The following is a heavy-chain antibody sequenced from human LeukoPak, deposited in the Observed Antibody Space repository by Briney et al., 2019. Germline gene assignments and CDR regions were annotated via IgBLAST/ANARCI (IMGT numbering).Heavy chain of an antibody. J-gene: IGHJ6*02. CDR1: GFTFTTYW. CDR3: ARDAVDTANAV. Sequence: GGSLRLSCAASGFTFTTYWMHWVRQAPGKGLVWVSHNNSDGSITSYADSVKGRFTISRDNAKNTLYLQMNSLRAEDTAVYYCARDAVDTANAVWGQGTTVTVSS. V-gene: IGHV3-74*01. CDR2: NNSDGSIT. D-gene: IGHD5-18*01.